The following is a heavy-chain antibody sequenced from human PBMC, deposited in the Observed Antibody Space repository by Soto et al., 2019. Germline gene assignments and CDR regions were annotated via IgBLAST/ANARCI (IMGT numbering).Heavy chain of an antibody. CDR3: AGDWSSIAARLGGFDP. V-gene: IGHV3-48*03. Sequence: GGSLRLSCAASGFTFSSYEMNWVRQAPGKGLEWASYISSSGSTIYYADSVKGRFTISRDNAKNSLYLQMNSLRAEDTAVYYCAGDWSSIAARLGGFDPWGQGTLVTVSS. CDR2: ISSSGSTI. CDR1: GFTFSSYE. D-gene: IGHD6-6*01. J-gene: IGHJ5*02.